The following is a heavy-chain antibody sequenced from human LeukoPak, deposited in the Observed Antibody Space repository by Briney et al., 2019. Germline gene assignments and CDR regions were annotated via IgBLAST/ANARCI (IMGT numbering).Heavy chain of an antibody. CDR1: GFTFDDFA. V-gene: IGHV3-9*01. J-gene: IGHJ4*02. D-gene: IGHD6-19*01. Sequence: AGGSLRLSCAASGFTFDDFAMHWVRQAPGKGLEWVSGLNWNSAATGYADSVKGRFTISRDNAKNSLYLQMNSLGPEDTAFYYCAKDTRVAVTGTLDSWGQGTLVTVSS. CDR3: AKDTRVAVTGTLDS. CDR2: LNWNSAAT.